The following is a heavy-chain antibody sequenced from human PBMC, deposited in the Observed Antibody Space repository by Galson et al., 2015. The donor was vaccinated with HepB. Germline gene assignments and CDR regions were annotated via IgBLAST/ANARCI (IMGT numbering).Heavy chain of an antibody. CDR3: TRVGYYDFWSGYYTGSPFDY. CDR2: IRSKAYGGTT. Sequence: SLRLSCAASGFTFGDYAMSWFRQAPGKGLEWVGFIRSKAYGGTTEYAASVKGRFTISRDDSKSIAYLQMNSLKTEDTAVYYCTRVGYYDFWSGYYTGSPFDYWGQGTLVTVSS. CDR1: GFTFGDYA. V-gene: IGHV3-49*03. J-gene: IGHJ4*02. D-gene: IGHD3-3*01.